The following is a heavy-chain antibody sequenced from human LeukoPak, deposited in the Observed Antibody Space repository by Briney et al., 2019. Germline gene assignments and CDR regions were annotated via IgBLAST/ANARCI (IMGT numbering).Heavy chain of an antibody. CDR2: IYYSGST. Sequence: SETLSLTCTVSGVSISSYYWSWLRQPPGKGLEWIGYIYYSGSTNYNPSLKSRVTISVDTSKNQFSLKLSSVTAADTAVYYCARGDYDILTGHNWFDPWGQGTLVTVSS. CDR1: GVSISSYY. V-gene: IGHV4-59*01. D-gene: IGHD3-9*01. J-gene: IGHJ5*02. CDR3: ARGDYDILTGHNWFDP.